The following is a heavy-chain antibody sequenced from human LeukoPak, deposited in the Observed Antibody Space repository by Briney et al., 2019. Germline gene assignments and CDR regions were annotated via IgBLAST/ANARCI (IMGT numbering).Heavy chain of an antibody. CDR2: IIPIFGTA. V-gene: IGHV1-69*01. Sequence: SVKVPCKASGGTFSSYAISWVRQAPGQGLEWMGGIIPIFGTANYAQKFQGRVTITADESTSTAYMELSSLRSEDTAVYYCARGRLGYCSSTSCPRRPSSYFDYWGQGTLVTVSS. D-gene: IGHD2-2*01. J-gene: IGHJ4*02. CDR3: ARGRLGYCSSTSCPRRPSSYFDY. CDR1: GGTFSSYA.